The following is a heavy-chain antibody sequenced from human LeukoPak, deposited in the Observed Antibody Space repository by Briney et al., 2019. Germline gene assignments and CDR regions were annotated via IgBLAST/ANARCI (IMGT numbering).Heavy chain of an antibody. Sequence: ASVKVSCKASGYTFTNYGLTWVRQAPGQGLEWMGWISAGSDKTNYAQKLQGRVTMSTDTFTTTAYMELRNLRSDDTAIYYCARDVVYSSSWYEIHFPDYWGQGTLVTVSS. CDR1: GYTFTNYG. CDR2: ISAGSDKT. V-gene: IGHV1-18*01. J-gene: IGHJ4*02. D-gene: IGHD6-13*01. CDR3: ARDVVYSSSWYEIHFPDY.